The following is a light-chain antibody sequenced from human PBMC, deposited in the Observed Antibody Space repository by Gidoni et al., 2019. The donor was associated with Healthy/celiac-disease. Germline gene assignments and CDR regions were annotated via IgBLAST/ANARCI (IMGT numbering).Light chain of an antibody. Sequence: TISCTGSSSNIGAGYDVHWYQQLPGTAPKLLIYGNSNRPSGVPDRFSGSKSGTSASLAITGLQAEDEADYYCQSYDSSLSGVVFGGETKLTVL. CDR2: GNS. CDR3: QSYDSSLSGVV. J-gene: IGLJ2*01. CDR1: SSNIGAGYD. V-gene: IGLV1-40*01.